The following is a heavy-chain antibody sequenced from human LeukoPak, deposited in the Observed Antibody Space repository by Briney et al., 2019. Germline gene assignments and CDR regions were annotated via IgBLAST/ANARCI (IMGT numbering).Heavy chain of an antibody. V-gene: IGHV3-23*01. D-gene: IGHD3-3*01. CDR1: GFTVSSNY. J-gene: IGHJ4*02. Sequence: PGGSLRLSCAASGFTVSSNYMSWVRQAPGKGLEWVSAISGSGGSTYYADSVKGRFTISRDNSKNTLYLQMNSLRAEDTAVYYCAKVRPVPALTFYDFRSGYYSDWGQGTLVTVSS. CDR3: AKVRPVPALTFYDFRSGYYSD. CDR2: ISGSGGST.